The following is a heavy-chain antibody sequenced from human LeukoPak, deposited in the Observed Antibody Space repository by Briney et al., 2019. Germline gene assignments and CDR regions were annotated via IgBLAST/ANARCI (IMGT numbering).Heavy chain of an antibody. V-gene: IGHV3-23*01. CDR1: GFTFSNFL. Sequence: GGSLRLSCAASGFTFSNFLMTWVRQAPGKGPEWVSAISGSGGDTYYADSVKGRFTISRDNSKNTLYLQMNSLRAEDTAVYYCARSEGIQLWQTYYYYYGMDVWGQGTTVTVSS. J-gene: IGHJ6*02. CDR2: ISGSGGDT. CDR3: ARSEGIQLWQTYYYYYGMDV. D-gene: IGHD5-18*01.